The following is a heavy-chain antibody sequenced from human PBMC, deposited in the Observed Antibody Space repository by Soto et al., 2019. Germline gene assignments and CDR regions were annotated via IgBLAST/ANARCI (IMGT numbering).Heavy chain of an antibody. CDR3: AKDRMNHNGVWDPFDV. CDR2: IGSGPDDS. CDR1: GFTFRTYA. D-gene: IGHD2-8*01. J-gene: IGHJ3*01. Sequence: GGFLRLSCAASGFTFRTYAMSWVRQAPGKGLEWVSSIGSGPDDSDSADSVKGRFIISRDNSKNIVSLQMESLRAEDTAIYYCAKDRMNHNGVWDPFDVWGQGTVVTVSS. V-gene: IGHV3-23*01.